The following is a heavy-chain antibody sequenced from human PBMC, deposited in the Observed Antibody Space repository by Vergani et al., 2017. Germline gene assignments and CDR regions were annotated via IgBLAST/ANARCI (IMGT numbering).Heavy chain of an antibody. CDR2: INWNGGST. D-gene: IGHD3-10*01. CDR1: GFTFDDYG. CDR3: ARGMVRGVIITSFPH. J-gene: IGHJ4*02. V-gene: IGHV3-20*04. Sequence: EVQLVESGGGVVRPGGSLRLSCAASGFTFDDYGMSWVRQAPGKGLEWVSGINWNGGSTGYADSVQGRFTISRDNAKNSQYLQMNSVRAEDTALYYCARGMVRGVIITSFPHWGQGTLVTVSS.